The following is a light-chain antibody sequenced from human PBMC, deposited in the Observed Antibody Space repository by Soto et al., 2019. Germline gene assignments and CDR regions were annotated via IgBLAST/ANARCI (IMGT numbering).Light chain of an antibody. CDR1: QSVRSH. V-gene: IGKV3-15*01. J-gene: IGKJ1*01. CDR2: GES. Sequence: EIVMTQSPATLSLAPGYRATLSCRASQSVRSHLAWFQQKPGQPHRLLIFGESTRATGVPARFSGSGSGTEFTLIISGLQSEDFAVYYCQQALQTRTFGQGTKVDIK. CDR3: QQALQTRT.